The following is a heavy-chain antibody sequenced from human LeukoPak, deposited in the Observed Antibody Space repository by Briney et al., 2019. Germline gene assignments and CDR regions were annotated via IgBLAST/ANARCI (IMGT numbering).Heavy chain of an antibody. CDR2: INPNSGGT. Sequence: ASVKVSCKASGYTFTGYYMHWVRQAPGQGLEWMGWINPNSGGTNYARKSQGRVTMTRDTSISTAYMELSRLRSDDTAVYYCARVPMVRGVMRYYYYYMDVWGKGTTVTISS. J-gene: IGHJ6*03. CDR1: GYTFTGYY. D-gene: IGHD3-10*01. V-gene: IGHV1-2*02. CDR3: ARVPMVRGVMRYYYYYMDV.